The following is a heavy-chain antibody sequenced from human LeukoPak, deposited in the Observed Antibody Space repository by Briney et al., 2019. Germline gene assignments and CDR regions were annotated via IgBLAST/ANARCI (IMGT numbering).Heavy chain of an antibody. J-gene: IGHJ4*02. D-gene: IGHD7-27*01. Sequence: SGTLSLTCAVSGGSISSSNWWSWVRQPPGKGLEWIGEIYHSGSTNYNPSLKSRVTISVDTSKNQFSLKLSSVTAADTAVYYCARGPSNWGRKYFDYWGQGTLVTVSS. CDR2: IYHSGST. V-gene: IGHV4-4*02. CDR3: ARGPSNWGRKYFDY. CDR1: GGSISSSNW.